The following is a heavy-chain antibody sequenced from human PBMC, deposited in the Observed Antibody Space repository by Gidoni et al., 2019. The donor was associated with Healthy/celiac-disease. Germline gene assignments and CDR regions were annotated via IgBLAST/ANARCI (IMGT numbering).Heavy chain of an antibody. Sequence: QLQLQESGPGLVKPSETLSLTCTVSGGSLISSSYYWGWIRQPPGKGLEWIGSIYYSGSTYYNPSLKSRVTISVDTAKNQFSRKLSSVTAADTAVYYCARGGPYDMLTGHFDYWGQGTLVTVSS. CDR1: GGSLISSSYY. CDR3: ARGGPYDMLTGHFDY. D-gene: IGHD3-9*01. V-gene: IGHV4-39*01. CDR2: IYYSGST. J-gene: IGHJ4*02.